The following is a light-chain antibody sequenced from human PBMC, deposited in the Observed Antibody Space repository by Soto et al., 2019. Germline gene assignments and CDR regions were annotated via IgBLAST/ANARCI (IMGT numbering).Light chain of an antibody. CDR1: QNINNY. CDR2: DAS. Sequence: DIQMTQSPSSLSASGRDRVTITCQASQNINNYLNWYQQRPGQAPRLLIYDASNLETGVPSRFSGSGFGTHFTFTITNLQPEDVATYYCQQYDDLPLPFGGGTWVEI. V-gene: IGKV1-33*01. J-gene: IGKJ4*01. CDR3: QQYDDLPLP.